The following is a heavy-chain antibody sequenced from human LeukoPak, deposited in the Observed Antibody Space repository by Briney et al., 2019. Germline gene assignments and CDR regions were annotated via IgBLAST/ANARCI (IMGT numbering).Heavy chain of an antibody. J-gene: IGHJ4*02. D-gene: IGHD1-26*01. CDR3: AKGVVGATSYFDY. V-gene: IGHV3-23*01. CDR1: GFTFSSYA. CDR2: ISGSGGST. Sequence: GGSLRLSCAASGFTFSSYAMSWVRQAPGKGLEWVSAISGSGGSTYYADSVKGRFTISRDNSKNTLYLQMNSLRAEDAAVYYCAKGVVGATSYFDYWGQGTLVTVSS.